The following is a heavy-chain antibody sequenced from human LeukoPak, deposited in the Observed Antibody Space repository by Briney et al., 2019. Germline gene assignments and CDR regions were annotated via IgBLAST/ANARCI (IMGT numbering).Heavy chain of an antibody. J-gene: IGHJ3*02. Sequence: GGSLRLSCAASGFTFSNYAMGWVRQAPGKGLEWVSGISGSDGTTYSADSVKGRFTMSRDNSKNTLFLQMSNLRAEDTAVYYCTNIGEYFDWFHIWGQGTMVTVSS. CDR1: GFTFSNYA. CDR3: TNIGEYFDWFHI. D-gene: IGHD3-9*01. CDR2: ISGSDGTT. V-gene: IGHV3-23*01.